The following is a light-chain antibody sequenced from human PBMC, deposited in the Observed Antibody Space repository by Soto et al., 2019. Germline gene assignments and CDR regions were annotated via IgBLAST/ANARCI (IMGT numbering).Light chain of an antibody. CDR1: SRDIGTSNL. J-gene: IGLJ1*01. CDR2: EVT. CDR3: YSFRGISTSLFV. V-gene: IGLV2-23*02. Sequence: QSVLTQPASVSGSPGQSITISCTGTSRDIGTSNLVSWYQQYPGKAPKLMIYEVTKRPSGISYRFSGSKSGNTASLTISGLQPEDEADYYCYSFRGISTSLFVFGTGTKVTVL.